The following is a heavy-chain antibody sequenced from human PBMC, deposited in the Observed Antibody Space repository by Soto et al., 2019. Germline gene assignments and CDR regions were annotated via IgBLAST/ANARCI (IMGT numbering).Heavy chain of an antibody. D-gene: IGHD2-2*01. Sequence: EVQLVESGGGLVKPAGSLRLSCAASGFTFSRYGMNWLRQAPGKGLEWVASISSSTSYVYYADSVKGRFSTSRDNAKNILYLEMYALRTEDTAVYYCARDPSEGRVGNWFESWGQGTLVTVSS. CDR3: ARDPSEGRVGNWFES. V-gene: IGHV3-21*06. J-gene: IGHJ5*01. CDR2: ISSSTSYV. CDR1: GFTFSRYG.